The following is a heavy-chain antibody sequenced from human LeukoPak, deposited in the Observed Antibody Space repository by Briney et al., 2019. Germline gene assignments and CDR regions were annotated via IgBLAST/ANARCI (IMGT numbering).Heavy chain of an antibody. V-gene: IGHV4-59*01. D-gene: IGHD3-10*01. CDR2: IYHIGNT. J-gene: IGHJ5*01. CDR1: ADSSSSYY. Sequence: SGTLSLTCTVSADSSSSYYWCWIRQTPRKGLEWIGSIYHIGNTNYNPSLQSRVTMSVDTSLDTSKTHFSLRLTSVTAADTAVYYCARGGGWFDSWGQGIPVTVS. CDR3: ARGGGWFDS.